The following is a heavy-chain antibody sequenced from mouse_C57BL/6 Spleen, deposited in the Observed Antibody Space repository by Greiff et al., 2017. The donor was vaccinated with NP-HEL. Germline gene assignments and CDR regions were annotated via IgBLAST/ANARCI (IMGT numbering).Heavy chain of an antibody. Sequence: VQLQQSGPELVKPGASVKIPCKASGYTFTDYNMDWVKQSHGKSLEWIGDINPNNGGTIYNQKFKGKATLTVDKSSSTAYMELRSLISEDTAVYYCSFTTVVATGAMDYWGQGTSVTVSS. CDR1: GYTFTDYN. J-gene: IGHJ4*01. V-gene: IGHV1-18*01. CDR2: INPNNGGT. CDR3: SFTTVVATGAMDY. D-gene: IGHD1-1*01.